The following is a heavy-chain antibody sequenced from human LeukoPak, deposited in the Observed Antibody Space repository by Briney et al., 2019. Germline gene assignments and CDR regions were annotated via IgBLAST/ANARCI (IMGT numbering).Heavy chain of an antibody. Sequence: PGGSLRLSCAASGFTFSSYSMSWVRQAPGKGLEWVSLITGNGGISYYTDSVKGRFTISRDNSKNTLSLHMSSLRAEDTAVYYCAKGTFGGTSATFDYWGQGTLVTVSS. D-gene: IGHD2/OR15-2a*01. J-gene: IGHJ4*02. V-gene: IGHV3-23*01. CDR3: AKGTFGGTSATFDY. CDR1: GFTFSSYS. CDR2: ITGNGGIS.